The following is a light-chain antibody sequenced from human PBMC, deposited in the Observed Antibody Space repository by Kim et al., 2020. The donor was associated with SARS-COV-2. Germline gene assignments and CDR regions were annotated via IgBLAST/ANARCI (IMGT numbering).Light chain of an antibody. CDR1: QSVTRS. Sequence: SPGERAALSCRASQSVTRSLAWYQQKPGQAPRLLIYDASNRATGIPARFSGSGSGTDFTLTINSLEPEDFAVYYCQQRSNWPPWTFGQGTKVDIK. CDR3: QQRSNWPPWT. CDR2: DAS. J-gene: IGKJ1*01. V-gene: IGKV3-11*01.